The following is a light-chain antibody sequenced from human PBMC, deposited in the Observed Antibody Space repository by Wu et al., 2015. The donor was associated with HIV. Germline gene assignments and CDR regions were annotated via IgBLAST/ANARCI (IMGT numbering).Light chain of an antibody. Sequence: DIQMTQSPSSLSASVGDRVTITCRASQSISRFLNWYQQKPGKAPKALIFGTSTLESGVPSRFTGSGSGTDFTLTINNLQPEDFATCYCQQSLAAPLAFGGGTKVELK. CDR1: QSISRF. J-gene: IGKJ4*01. CDR3: QQSLAAPLA. V-gene: IGKV1-39*01. CDR2: GTS.